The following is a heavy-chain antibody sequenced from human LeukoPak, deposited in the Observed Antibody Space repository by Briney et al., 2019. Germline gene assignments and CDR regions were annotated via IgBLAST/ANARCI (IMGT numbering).Heavy chain of an antibody. CDR2: IRGSGTT. V-gene: IGHV3-23*01. Sequence: GGSLRLSCAASGSTFSSYAMSWVPQAPGKGLEWVSVIRGSGTTDYADSVKGRFTISRDNSKNTLYLQMNSLRAEDTAVYYCAKSGSGLDPWGQGTLVTVSS. D-gene: IGHD6-25*01. CDR3: AKSGSGLDP. J-gene: IGHJ5*02. CDR1: GSTFSSYA.